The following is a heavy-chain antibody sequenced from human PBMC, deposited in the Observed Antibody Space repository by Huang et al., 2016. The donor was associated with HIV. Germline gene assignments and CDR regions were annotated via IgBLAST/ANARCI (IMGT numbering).Heavy chain of an antibody. D-gene: IGHD3-22*01. Sequence: QVQLQQWGAGLLKPSETLSLTCAVYGGSFRGYYWSWIRQPPGKGLEWIGEINHSGSTNYNPSRKSRVTISVDTSKNQFSLKLSSVTAADTAVYYCARILMYYNSSGYGFDYWGQGTLVTVSS. V-gene: IGHV4-34*01. CDR1: GGSFRGYY. CDR3: ARILMYYNSSGYGFDY. J-gene: IGHJ4*02. CDR2: INHSGST.